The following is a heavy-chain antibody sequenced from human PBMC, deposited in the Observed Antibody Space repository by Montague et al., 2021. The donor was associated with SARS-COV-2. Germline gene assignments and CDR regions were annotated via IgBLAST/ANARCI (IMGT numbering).Heavy chain of an antibody. CDR1: GESFSGYY. Sequence: SETLSLTCHVYGESFSGYYWSWVRQSPGKGLEWIGEVIHSGTTNYNPSLKCRVTISIDPSNDRFSLRLTSLTAADTGVYYCASGEFFYYGSGNYYRSALDDWGQGTTVTVSS. CDR3: ASGEFFYYGSGNYYRSALDD. CDR2: VIHSGTT. V-gene: IGHV4-34*12. J-gene: IGHJ6*02. D-gene: IGHD3-10*01.